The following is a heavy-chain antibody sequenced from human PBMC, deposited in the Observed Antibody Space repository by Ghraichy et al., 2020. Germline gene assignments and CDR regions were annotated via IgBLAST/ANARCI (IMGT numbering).Heavy chain of an antibody. CDR1: GGSISSYY. CDR2: IYYSGST. J-gene: IGHJ4*02. D-gene: IGHD3-3*01. CDR3: ARSFWSGYYIRFDY. Sequence: SETLSLTCTVSGGSISSYYWSWIRQPPGKGLEWIGYIYYSGSTNYNPSLKSRVTISVDTSKNQFSLKLSSVTAADTAVYYCARSFWSGYYIRFDYWGQGTLVTVSS. V-gene: IGHV4-59*01.